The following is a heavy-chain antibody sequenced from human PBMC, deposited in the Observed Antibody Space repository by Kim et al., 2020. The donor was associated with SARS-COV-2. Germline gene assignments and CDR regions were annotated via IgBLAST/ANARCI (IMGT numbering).Heavy chain of an antibody. J-gene: IGHJ5*02. V-gene: IGHV3-13*01. CDR3: ARGRWYYDFWSGYKGEEYWFDP. Sequence: GGSLRLSCAASGFTFSSYDMHWVRQATGKGLEWVSAIGTAGDTYYPGSVKGRFTISRENAKNSLYLQMNSLRAGDTAVYYCARGRWYYDFWSGYKGEEYWFDPWGQGTLVTVSS. CDR2: IGTAGDT. CDR1: GFTFSSYD. D-gene: IGHD3-3*01.